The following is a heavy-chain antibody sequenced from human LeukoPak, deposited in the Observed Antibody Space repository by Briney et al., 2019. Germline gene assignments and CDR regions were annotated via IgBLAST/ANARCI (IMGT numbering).Heavy chain of an antibody. CDR1: GYSFSNWW. V-gene: IGHV5-51*01. CDR3: ARLRDDYGDY. Sequence: GEPLKISCKGPGYSFSNWWIAWVRQMPGRGLECMGIIYPGDSDTRYSPSFQGQVTISADKSISTAYLQWSSLKASDTAMYYCARLRDDYGDYWGQGTLVTVSS. D-gene: IGHD4-17*01. CDR2: IYPGDSDT. J-gene: IGHJ4*02.